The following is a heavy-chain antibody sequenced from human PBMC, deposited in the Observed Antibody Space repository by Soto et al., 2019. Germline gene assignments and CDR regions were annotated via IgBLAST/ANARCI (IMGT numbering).Heavy chain of an antibody. CDR2: IIPIFGTA. Sequence: QVQLVQSGAEVKKPGSSVKVSCKASGGTFSSYAISWVRQAPGQGLGWMGGIIPIFGTANYAQKFQGRVTITADKSTSTAYMELSSLRSEDTAVYYCARDVRQQQLVRAYYYYGMDVWGQGTTVTVSS. D-gene: IGHD6-13*01. CDR3: ARDVRQQQLVRAYYYYGMDV. J-gene: IGHJ6*02. V-gene: IGHV1-69*06. CDR1: GGTFSSYA.